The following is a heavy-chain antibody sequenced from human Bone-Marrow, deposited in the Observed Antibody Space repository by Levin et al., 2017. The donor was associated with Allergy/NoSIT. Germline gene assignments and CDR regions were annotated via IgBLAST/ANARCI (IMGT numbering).Heavy chain of an antibody. CDR1: GFTFSSYW. V-gene: IGHV3-74*01. Sequence: AASVKVSCAASGFTFSSYWMHWVRQAPGKGLVWVSRINSDGSSTSYADSVKGRFTISRDNAKNTLYLQMNSLRAEDTAVYYCARVGPMGYCSSTSCYTPFDYWGQGTLVTVSS. CDR2: INSDGSST. J-gene: IGHJ4*02. D-gene: IGHD2-2*02. CDR3: ARVGPMGYCSSTSCYTPFDY.